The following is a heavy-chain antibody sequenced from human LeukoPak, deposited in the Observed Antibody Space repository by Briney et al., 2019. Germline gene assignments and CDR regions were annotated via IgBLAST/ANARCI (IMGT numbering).Heavy chain of an antibody. CDR2: IKSKTDGGTT. CDR1: GFTFSNAW. V-gene: IGHV3-15*01. D-gene: IGHD5-12*01. CDR3: TTDFRGYEPFDY. Sequence: GGSLRLSCAASGFTFSNAWMSWVRQAPGKGLEWVGRIKSKTDGGTTDYAAPVKGRFTISRDDSKNTLYLQMNSLKTEDTAVYHCTTDFRGYEPFDYWGQGTLVTVSS. J-gene: IGHJ4*02.